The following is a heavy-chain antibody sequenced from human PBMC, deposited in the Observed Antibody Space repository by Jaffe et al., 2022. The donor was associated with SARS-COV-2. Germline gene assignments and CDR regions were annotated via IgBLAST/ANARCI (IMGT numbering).Heavy chain of an antibody. Sequence: EVQLVETGGGLIQPGGSLRLSCAASGFNVSSNYMTWVRQTPGKGLEWVSVIYSGGSSYHADSVKGRFAMSRDNSKNTLYLHMNSLRAEDTGVYYCARGVLTALFYMDVWGKGTTVTVSS. CDR3: ARGVLTALFYMDV. D-gene: IGHD2-21*02. V-gene: IGHV3-53*02. CDR1: GFNVSSNY. J-gene: IGHJ6*03. CDR2: IYSGGSS.